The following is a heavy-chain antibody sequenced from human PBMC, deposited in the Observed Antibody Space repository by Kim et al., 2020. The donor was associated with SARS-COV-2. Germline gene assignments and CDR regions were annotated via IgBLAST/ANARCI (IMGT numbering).Heavy chain of an antibody. V-gene: IGHV4-59*01. CDR3: ASRIAAAGRDAFDI. J-gene: IGHJ3*02. D-gene: IGHD6-13*01. Sequence: PSLKSRVTISVDTSKNQFSLKLSSVTAADTAVYYCASRIAAAGRDAFDIWGQGTMVTVSS.